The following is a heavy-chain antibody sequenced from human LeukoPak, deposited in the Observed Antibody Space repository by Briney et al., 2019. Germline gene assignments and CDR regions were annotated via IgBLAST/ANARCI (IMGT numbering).Heavy chain of an antibody. CDR1: GFTFDDYA. V-gene: IGHV3-9*01. CDR3: ARWTYDYVWGSYRRRFDP. Sequence: GGSLRLSCAASGFTFDDYAMHWVRQAPGKGLEWVSGISWNSGSIGYVDSVKGRFTISRDNAKNSLYLQMNSLRAEDTAVYYCARWTYDYVWGSYRRRFDPWAREPWSPSPQ. CDR2: ISWNSGSI. J-gene: IGHJ5*02. D-gene: IGHD3-16*02.